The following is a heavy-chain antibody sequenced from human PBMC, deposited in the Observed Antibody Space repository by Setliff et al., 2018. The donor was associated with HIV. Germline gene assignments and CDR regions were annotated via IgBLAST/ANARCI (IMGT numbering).Heavy chain of an antibody. D-gene: IGHD3-3*01. V-gene: IGHV4-39*02. CDR3: ARSFSGRYFWSGYYTGPDPKGENAFDI. Sequence: PSETLSLTCTVSGGSISNSNYFWGWIRQPPGKGLEWIGRIYSSGSTYYQPSLQGRVSMSIDSSKNHFSLSLRYVTAAYTAVYYCARSFSGRYFWSGYYTGPDPKGENAFDIWGQGTMVTVSS. CDR1: GGSISNSNYF. CDR2: IYSSGST. J-gene: IGHJ3*02.